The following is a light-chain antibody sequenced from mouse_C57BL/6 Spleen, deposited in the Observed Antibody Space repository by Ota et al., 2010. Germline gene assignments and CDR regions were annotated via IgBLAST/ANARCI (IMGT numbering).Light chain of an antibody. CDR1: QXVLYSSKSEEL. V-gene: IGKV8-27*01. J-gene: IGKJ5*01. CDR3: HQYLSSLT. CDR2: WAS. Sequence: NIMMTQSPSSLAVSAGEKVTMSCKSSQXVLYSSKSEELLGLVPAEPGQSPKLLIYWASTRESGVPDRFTGSGSGTDFTLTISSVQAEDLAVYYCHQYLSSLTFGAGTKLELK.